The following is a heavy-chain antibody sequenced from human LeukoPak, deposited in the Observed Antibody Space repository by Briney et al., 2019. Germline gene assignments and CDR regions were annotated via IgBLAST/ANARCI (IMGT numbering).Heavy chain of an antibody. J-gene: IGHJ4*02. CDR2: MNPNSGNT. CDR3: ARGPHYYDSSGYWYFDY. Sequence: GASVKVYCKASGYTFTSYDINWVRQATGQGLEWMGWMNPNSGNTGYAQKFQGRVTMTRNTSISTAYMELSSLRSEDTAVYYCARGPHYYDSSGYWYFDYWGQGTLSPSPQ. V-gene: IGHV1-8*01. D-gene: IGHD3-22*01. CDR1: GYTFTSYD.